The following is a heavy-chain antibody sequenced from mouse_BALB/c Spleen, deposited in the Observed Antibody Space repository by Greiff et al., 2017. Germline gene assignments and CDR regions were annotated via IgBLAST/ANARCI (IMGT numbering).Heavy chain of an antibody. CDR3: ASRIGGYFDV. J-gene: IGHJ1*01. CDR1: GYSITSGYY. V-gene: IGHV3-6*02. Sequence: EVKLQESGPGLVKPSQSLSLTCSVTGYSITSGYYWNWIRQFPGNKLEWMGYISYDGSNNYNPSLKNRISITRDTSKNQFFLKLNSVTTEDTATYYCASRIGGYFDVWGAGTTVTVSS. CDR2: ISYDGSN.